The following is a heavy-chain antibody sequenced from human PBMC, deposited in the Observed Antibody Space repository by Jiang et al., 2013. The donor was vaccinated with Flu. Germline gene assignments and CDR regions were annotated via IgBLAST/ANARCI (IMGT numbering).Heavy chain of an antibody. CDR1: GGSISSYY. J-gene: IGHJ4*02. CDR2: IYYSGST. D-gene: IGHD4-11*01. CDR3: AMGPAGSTVTLDY. V-gene: IGHV4-59*01. Sequence: GLVKPSETLSLTCTVSGGSISSYYWSWIRQPPGKGLEWIGYIYYSGSTNYNPSLKSRVTISVDTSKNQFSLKLSSVTAADTAVYYCAMGPAGSTVTLDYWGQGTLVTVSS.